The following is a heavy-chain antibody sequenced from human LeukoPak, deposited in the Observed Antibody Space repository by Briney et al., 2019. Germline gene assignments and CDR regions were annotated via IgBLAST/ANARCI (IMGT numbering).Heavy chain of an antibody. V-gene: IGHV3-7*03. CDR2: VNRDGSET. Sequence: GGSLRLSCAASGFALSSHWMTWVRQVPGRGPEWVANVNRDGSETYYLDSVKGRFTISKDNAKNSLYLQMNSLRAEDTALYHCAGNNGMDVWGQGTTVIVSS. J-gene: IGHJ6*02. CDR1: GFALSSHW. CDR3: AGNNGMDV.